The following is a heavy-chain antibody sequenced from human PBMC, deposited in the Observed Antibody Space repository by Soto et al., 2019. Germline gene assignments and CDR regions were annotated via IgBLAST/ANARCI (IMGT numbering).Heavy chain of an antibody. J-gene: IGHJ6*02. CDR2: IIPIFGTA. V-gene: IGHV1-69*13. CDR1: GDTFSSYA. D-gene: IGHD3-22*01. Sequence: SVKVSYKASGDTFSSYAISWVRQAPGQGLEWMGGIIPIFGTANYAQKFQGRVTITADESTSTAYMELSSLRSEDTAVYYCARDGSGYRSRASPMDVWGQGTTVTVSS. CDR3: ARDGSGYRSRASPMDV.